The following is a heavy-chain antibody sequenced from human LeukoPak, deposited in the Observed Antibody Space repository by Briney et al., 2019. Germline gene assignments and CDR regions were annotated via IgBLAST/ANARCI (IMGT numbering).Heavy chain of an antibody. CDR3: ARGLVAAAGAPYFDY. CDR1: GDSISSRDYY. D-gene: IGHD6-13*01. V-gene: IGHV4-61*08. J-gene: IGHJ4*02. Sequence: SETLSLTCSVSGDSISSRDYYWSWIRQPPGKGLEWIGYIYYSGSTNYNPSLKSRVTISVDTSKNQFSLRLSSVTAADTAVYYCARGLVAAAGAPYFDYWGQGTLVTVSS. CDR2: IYYSGST.